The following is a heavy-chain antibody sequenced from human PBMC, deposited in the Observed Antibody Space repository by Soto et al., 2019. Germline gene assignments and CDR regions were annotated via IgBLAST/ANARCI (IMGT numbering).Heavy chain of an antibody. D-gene: IGHD4-17*01. CDR1: GGSFSGYY. V-gene: IGHV4-34*01. CDR3: ASSVTSAQYYCYYGMDV. CDR2: INHSGST. J-gene: IGHJ6*02. Sequence: PSETLSLTCAVYGGSFSGYYWSWIRQPPGKGLEWIGEINHSGSTNYNPSLKSRVTISVDTSKNQFSLKLSSVTAADTAVYYCASSVTSAQYYCYYGMDVCGHGTPVTVSS.